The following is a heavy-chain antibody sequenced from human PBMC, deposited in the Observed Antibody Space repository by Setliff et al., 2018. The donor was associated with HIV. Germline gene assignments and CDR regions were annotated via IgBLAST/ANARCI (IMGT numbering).Heavy chain of an antibody. CDR3: ARLETYYYDSSGSTGWYFDL. CDR1: GGSISSGGYY. V-gene: IGHV4-31*03. D-gene: IGHD3-22*01. Sequence: SETLSLTCTVSGGSISSGGYYWSWIRQHPGKGLEWIGYIYYSGSTYYNPSLKSRVTISVDTSKNQFSLKLSSVTAADTAVYYCARLETYYYDSSGSTGWYFDLWGRGTLVTVSS. J-gene: IGHJ2*01. CDR2: IYYSGST.